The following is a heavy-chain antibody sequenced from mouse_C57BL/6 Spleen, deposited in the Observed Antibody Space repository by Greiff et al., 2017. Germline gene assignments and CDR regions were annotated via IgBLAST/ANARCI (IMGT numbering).Heavy chain of an antibody. CDR2: IYPGDGDT. CDR1: GYAFSSSW. J-gene: IGHJ2*01. D-gene: IGHD4-1*01. V-gene: IGHV1-82*01. Sequence: QVQLQQSGPELVKPGASVKLSCKASGYAFSSSWMNWVKQRPGKGLEWIGRIYPGDGDTNYNGKFKGKATVTADKSSSTAYMQLSSLTSEDSAVSFCARVTGTYYFDYWGQGTTLTVSS. CDR3: ARVTGTYYFDY.